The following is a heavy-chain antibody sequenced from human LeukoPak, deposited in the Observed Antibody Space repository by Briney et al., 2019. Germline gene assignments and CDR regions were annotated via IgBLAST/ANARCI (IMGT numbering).Heavy chain of an antibody. CDR2: IYSSGST. Sequence: PSETLSLTCTVTGASISSYYWSWIRQPAGKGLEWIGRIYSSGSTNYNPSLKSRVTMSVDTSKNQFSLKVSSVTAADTAVYYCARDGIPAARKGYYYYYGMDVWGQGTTVTVSS. V-gene: IGHV4-4*07. CDR3: ARDGIPAARKGYYYYYGMDV. CDR1: GASISSYY. D-gene: IGHD6-13*01. J-gene: IGHJ6*02.